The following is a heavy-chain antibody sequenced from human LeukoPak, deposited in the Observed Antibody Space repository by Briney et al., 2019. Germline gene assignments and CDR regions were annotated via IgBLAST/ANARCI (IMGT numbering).Heavy chain of an antibody. D-gene: IGHD1-26*01. J-gene: IGHJ4*02. CDR3: AKSGGYGLIDY. Sequence: SETLSLTCNVSGGSFSSSSYYWGWIRQPPGEGLEWIGSIYSSGSTYYNASLQSRVTISIETSKNQISLRLNSVTAADTAMYYCAKSGGYGLIDYWGQGTLVTVSS. CDR1: GGSFSSSSYY. V-gene: IGHV4-39*01. CDR2: IYSSGST.